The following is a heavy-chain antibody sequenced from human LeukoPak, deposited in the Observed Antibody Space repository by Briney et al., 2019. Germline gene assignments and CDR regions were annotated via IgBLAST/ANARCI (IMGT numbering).Heavy chain of an antibody. CDR2: ISGSGGST. J-gene: IGHJ4*02. V-gene: IGHV3-23*01. CDR3: ATPGSARQWLVPLGYFDY. D-gene: IGHD6-19*01. CDR1: GFTFSSYW. Sequence: PGGSLRLSCAASGFTFSSYWMSWVRQAPGKGLEWVSAISGSGGSTYYADSVKGRFTISRDNSKNTLYLQMNSLRAEDTAVYYCATPGSARQWLVPLGYFDYWGQGTLVTVSS.